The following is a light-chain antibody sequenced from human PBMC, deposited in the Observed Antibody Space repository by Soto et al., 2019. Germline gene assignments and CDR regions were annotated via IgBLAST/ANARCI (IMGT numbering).Light chain of an antibody. V-gene: IGKV3-15*01. CDR1: QSLTTD. J-gene: IGKJ1*01. CDR2: RAS. CDR3: QQYSDWPWT. Sequence: EIVVTQSPATLSVSPGEGATFSCRTSQSLTTDLAWYQQRPGQTPRLLIYRASTRATGIPARFSGSGSGTEFTLTISSLQSEDFAVYYCQQYSDWPWTFGQGTKVDI.